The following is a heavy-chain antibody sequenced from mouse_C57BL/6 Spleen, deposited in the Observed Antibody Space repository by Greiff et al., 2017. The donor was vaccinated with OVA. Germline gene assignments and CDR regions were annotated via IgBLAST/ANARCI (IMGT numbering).Heavy chain of an antibody. V-gene: IGHV5-9*01. CDR3: ARPYYYGSSYYFDY. J-gene: IGHJ2*01. CDR1: GFTFSSYT. Sequence: EVQLKESGGGLVKPGGSLKLSCAASGFTFSSYTMSWVRQTPEKRLEWVATISGGGGNTYYPDSVKGRFTISRDNAKNTLYLQMSSLRSEDTALYYCARPYYYGSSYYFDYWGQGTTLTVSS. CDR2: ISGGGGNT. D-gene: IGHD1-1*01.